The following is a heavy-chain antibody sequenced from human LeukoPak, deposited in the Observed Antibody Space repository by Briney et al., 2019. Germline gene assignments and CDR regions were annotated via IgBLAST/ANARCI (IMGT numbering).Heavy chain of an antibody. CDR2: ISAYNGNT. CDR3: ARDRKPQPYYDFWSGYHEGGWFDP. CDR1: GYSFTSYG. D-gene: IGHD3-3*01. J-gene: IGHJ5*02. Sequence: GASVKVSCKATGYSFTSYGISWVRQAPGQGLEWMGWISAYNGNTNYAQKLQGRVTMTTDTSTSTAYMELRSLRSDDTAVYYCARDRKPQPYYDFWSGYHEGGWFDPWGQGTLVTVSS. V-gene: IGHV1-18*01.